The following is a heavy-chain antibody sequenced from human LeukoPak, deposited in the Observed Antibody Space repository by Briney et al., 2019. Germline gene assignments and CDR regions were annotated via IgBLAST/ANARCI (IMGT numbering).Heavy chain of an antibody. CDR1: GGSISSSNW. CDR3: ARGGSSSWYLYYFDY. J-gene: IGHJ4*02. V-gene: IGHV4-4*02. D-gene: IGHD6-13*01. Sequence: SETLSLTCAVSGGSISSSNWWSWVRQPPGKGLEWIGEIYHSGSTNYNPSLKSRVTISVDKSKNQFSLKLSSVTAADTAVYYCARGGSSSWYLYYFDYWGQGTLVTASS. CDR2: IYHSGST.